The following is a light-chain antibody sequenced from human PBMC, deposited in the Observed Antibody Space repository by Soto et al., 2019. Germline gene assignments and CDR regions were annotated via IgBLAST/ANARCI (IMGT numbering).Light chain of an antibody. V-gene: IGLV4-60*03. J-gene: IGLJ3*02. CDR1: SGYVSYI. Sequence: QLVLTQSSSASASLGSSVKLTCTLSSGYVSYIVAWHQLKPGKAPRYLMKLEGTGRYNKGSGVPDRFSGSSSGPDRYLIISNLQSEDEADYSCETWANNIWVFGGGTKLTVL. CDR2: LEGTGRY. CDR3: ETWANNIWV.